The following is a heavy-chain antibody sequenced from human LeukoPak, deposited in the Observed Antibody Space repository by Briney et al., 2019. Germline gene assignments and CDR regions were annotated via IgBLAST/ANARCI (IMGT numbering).Heavy chain of an antibody. CDR2: ISSSGSPI. V-gene: IGHV3-48*04. D-gene: IGHD3-16*02. Sequence: GGSLRLSCAASGFTFSSYSMNWIRQAPGEGLEWVSYISSSGSPIYYADSVKGRFTISRDNAKNSLFLQMNSLRAEDTAVYYCARGSFLITFGGFIGWGQGTLVTVSS. CDR3: ARGSFLITFGGFIG. CDR1: GFTFSSYS. J-gene: IGHJ4*02.